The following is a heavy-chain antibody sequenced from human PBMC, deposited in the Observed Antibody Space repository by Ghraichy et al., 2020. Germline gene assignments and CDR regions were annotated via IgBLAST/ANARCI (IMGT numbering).Heavy chain of an antibody. Sequence: GGSLRLSCAASGFTFSNAWMTWVRQAPGNGLEWVGRVKSKADGGTTDYAAPGKGRFTISRDDSRNTLYLQMNSLITEDTAVYYCAIPDRRTVVVAATGYCGQGTLVTVSS. J-gene: IGHJ4*02. V-gene: IGHV3-15*05. CDR2: VKSKADGGTT. CDR3: AIPDRRTVVVAATGY. CDR1: GFTFSNAW. D-gene: IGHD2-2*01.